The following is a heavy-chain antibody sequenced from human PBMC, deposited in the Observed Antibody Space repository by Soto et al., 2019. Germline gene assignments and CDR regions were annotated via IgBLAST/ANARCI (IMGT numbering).Heavy chain of an antibody. CDR1: GVTISTYY. CDR3: ARESHDILTGPPWVWYFDL. Sequence: QVQLKESGPGLVNPSETLSLTCAVSGVTISTYYWSWIRQPPGKGLEWIGYNYHSGTTNYNPSLKSRVTISVDTSKNQFSLRLTSVTAADTAVYYCARESHDILTGPPWVWYFDLWGRGTLVTVSS. CDR2: NYHSGTT. D-gene: IGHD3-9*01. V-gene: IGHV4-59*01. J-gene: IGHJ2*01.